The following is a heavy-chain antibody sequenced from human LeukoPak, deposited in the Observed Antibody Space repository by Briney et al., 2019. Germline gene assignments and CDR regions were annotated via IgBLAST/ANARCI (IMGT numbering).Heavy chain of an antibody. D-gene: IGHD6-13*01. J-gene: IGHJ1*01. Sequence: GGSLRLSCAASGFTFSDYYMNWIRQAPGRGLEWVSYISSVGSTLYYADSVKGRFTISRDNAKNSLYLQMNSLRAEDTAVYYCARGSSWYGEYFQHWGQGTLVTVSS. V-gene: IGHV3-11*04. CDR3: ARGSSWYGEYFQH. CDR1: GFTFSDYY. CDR2: ISSVGSTL.